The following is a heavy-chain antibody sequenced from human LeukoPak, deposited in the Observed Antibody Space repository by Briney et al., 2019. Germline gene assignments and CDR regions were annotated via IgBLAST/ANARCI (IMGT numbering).Heavy chain of an antibody. V-gene: IGHV3-30*18. CDR1: GFTFSSYG. Sequence: PGRSLRLSCAASGFTFSSYGMHWVRQAPGKGLEWVAVISYDGSNKYYADSVKGRFTISRDNSKNTLYLQMNSLRAEDTAVYYCAKDGWQWLSGVDYWGQGTLVTVSS. CDR2: ISYDGSNK. J-gene: IGHJ4*02. CDR3: AKDGWQWLSGVDY. D-gene: IGHD6-19*01.